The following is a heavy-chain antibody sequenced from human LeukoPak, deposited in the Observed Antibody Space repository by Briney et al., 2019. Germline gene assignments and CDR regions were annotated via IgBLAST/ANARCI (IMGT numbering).Heavy chain of an antibody. V-gene: IGHV3-21*01. CDR3: ARAGYCSGGSCYHDFDY. CDR1: GFTFSSYS. CDR2: ISSSSSYI. D-gene: IGHD2-15*01. Sequence: KPGGSLRLSCAASGFTFSSYSMNWVRQAPGKGLEWVSSISSSSSYIYYADSVKGRFTIYRDNAKNSLYLQMNSLRAEDTAVYYCARAGYCSGGSCYHDFDYWGQGTLVTVSS. J-gene: IGHJ4*02.